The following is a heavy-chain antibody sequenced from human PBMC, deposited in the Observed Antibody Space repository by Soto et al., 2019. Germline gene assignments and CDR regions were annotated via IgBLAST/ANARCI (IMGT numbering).Heavy chain of an antibody. D-gene: IGHD3-10*01. CDR1: GGSISSGGYY. Sequence: QVQLQESGPGLGKPSQTLSLTCTVSGGSISSGGYYWSWIRQHPGKGLEWIGYIYYSGSTYYNPSLKSRVTISVDTSKNHFSLKLNSVTAADTAVYYCARVIWSYRDPGSSHFDYWGQGTLVTVSS. V-gene: IGHV4-31*03. CDR2: IYYSGST. J-gene: IGHJ4*02. CDR3: ARVIWSYRDPGSSHFDY.